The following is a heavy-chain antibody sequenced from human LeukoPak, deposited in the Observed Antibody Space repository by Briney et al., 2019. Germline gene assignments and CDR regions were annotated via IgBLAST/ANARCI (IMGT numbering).Heavy chain of an antibody. CDR2: ISSSSSYI. CDR1: GFTFSSYS. D-gene: IGHD3-22*01. J-gene: IGHJ4*02. V-gene: IGHV3-21*01. CDR3: ASVGYYYDSSGYYPN. Sequence: GGSLRLSCAASGFTFSSYSMNWVRQAPGKGLEWVSSISSSSSYIYYADSVKGRFTISRDNAKNSLYLQMNSLRAEDTAVYYCASVGYYYDSSGYYPNWGQGTLVIVSS.